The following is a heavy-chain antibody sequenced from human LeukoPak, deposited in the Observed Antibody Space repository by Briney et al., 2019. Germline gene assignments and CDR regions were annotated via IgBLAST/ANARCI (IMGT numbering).Heavy chain of an antibody. J-gene: IGHJ4*02. Sequence: GGSLRLSCAASGFTFSSYGMHRVRQAPGKGLEWVAVISYDGSNKYYADSVKGRFTISRDNSKNTLYLQVNSLRAEDTAVYYCAKGDSSGYPADYWGQGTLVTVSS. V-gene: IGHV3-30*18. CDR3: AKGDSSGYPADY. D-gene: IGHD3-22*01. CDR2: ISYDGSNK. CDR1: GFTFSSYG.